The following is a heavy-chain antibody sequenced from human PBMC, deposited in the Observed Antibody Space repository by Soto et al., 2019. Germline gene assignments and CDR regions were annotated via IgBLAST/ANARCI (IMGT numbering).Heavy chain of an antibody. CDR3: AKDMKWGGMTTIHYFDS. J-gene: IGHJ4*02. CDR1: GFTVDDYA. V-gene: IGHV3-9*01. D-gene: IGHD4-17*01. Sequence: EVQLVESGGGLVQPGRSLRLSCAASGFTVDDYAMHWVRQAPGKGLEWVSGISWNSETIDYADSVKGRFTISRDNAKSXXLLQMSSLRPDDKALYYCAKDMKWGGMTTIHYFDSWGQGTLVTVSS. CDR2: ISWNSETI.